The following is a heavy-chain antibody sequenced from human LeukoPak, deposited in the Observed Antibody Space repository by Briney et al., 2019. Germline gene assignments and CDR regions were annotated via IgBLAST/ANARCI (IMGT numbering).Heavy chain of an antibody. Sequence: SETLSLTCTVSGGSISSSSYYWGWIRQPPGKGLEWIGSIYYSGSTYYNPSLKSRVTISVDTSKNQFSLKLSSVTAADTAVYYCARDYGVVGATDYYYGMDVWGQGTTVTVSS. CDR2: IYYSGST. J-gene: IGHJ6*02. D-gene: IGHD1-26*01. V-gene: IGHV4-39*07. CDR1: GGSISSSSYY. CDR3: ARDYGVVGATDYYYGMDV.